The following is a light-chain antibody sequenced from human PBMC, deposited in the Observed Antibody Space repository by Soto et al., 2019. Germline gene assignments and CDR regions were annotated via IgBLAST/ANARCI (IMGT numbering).Light chain of an antibody. CDR2: DVN. V-gene: IGLV2-14*03. Sequence: QSALTQPASVSGSPGQSIAISCTGTSSDVGAYNHVSWYQQHPGKDPKLMIYDVNSRPSGVSERFSGSKSGNTASLTFPGLQAEDEAHYYCSSYATSSVVFGGGTKLTVL. J-gene: IGLJ2*01. CDR3: SSYATSSVV. CDR1: SSDVGAYNH.